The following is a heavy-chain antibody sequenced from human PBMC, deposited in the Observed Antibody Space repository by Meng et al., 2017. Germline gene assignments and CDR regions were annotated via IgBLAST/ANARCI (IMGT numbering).Heavy chain of an antibody. D-gene: IGHD1-26*01. CDR2: AYYRSKWYH. Sequence: QIQLQQSGPGLVKPSPPPSLSCAISGDSVSSNSAAWNWIRQSPSRGLEWLGRAYYRSKWYHDYAESVKSRISIDPDTSKNQFSLQLRSVTPEDSAVYYCARGSYSFDSWGQRTLVTVSS. V-gene: IGHV6-1*01. J-gene: IGHJ4*02. CDR1: GDSVSSNSAA. CDR3: ARGSYSFDS.